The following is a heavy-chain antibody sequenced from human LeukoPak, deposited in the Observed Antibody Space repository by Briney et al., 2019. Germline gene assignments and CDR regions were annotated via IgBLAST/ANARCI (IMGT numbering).Heavy chain of an antibody. Sequence: AGGXXXLSCAXSGFTFSSYGMHWVRQAPGKGLEWVAVIWYDGSNKYYADSVKGRFTISRDNSKNTLYLQMNSLRAEDTAVYYCVTMIESFDYWGQGTLVTVSS. V-gene: IGHV3-33*01. CDR2: IWYDGSNK. D-gene: IGHD3-22*01. CDR1: GFTFSSYG. J-gene: IGHJ4*02. CDR3: VTMIESFDY.